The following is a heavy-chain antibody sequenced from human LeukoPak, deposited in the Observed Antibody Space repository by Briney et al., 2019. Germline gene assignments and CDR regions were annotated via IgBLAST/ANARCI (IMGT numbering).Heavy chain of an antibody. CDR2: INYSGST. Sequence: PSETLSLTCTDSGGSISSAGYYWVWIRQAPGKGLEWIGSINYSGSTYYNPSLKSRVTAFVDASKNQFSLELRSVTAADTAVYYCARSGVSGYSSGYYGGGYYYMDVWAKGTTVTASS. CDR1: GGSISSAGYY. CDR3: ARSGVSGYSSGYYGGGYYYMDV. J-gene: IGHJ6*03. V-gene: IGHV4-39*01. D-gene: IGHD6-19*01.